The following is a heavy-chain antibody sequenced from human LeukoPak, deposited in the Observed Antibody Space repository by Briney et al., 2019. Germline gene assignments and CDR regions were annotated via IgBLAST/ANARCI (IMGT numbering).Heavy chain of an antibody. V-gene: IGHV1-2*02. CDR1: GYTFTGHY. CDR2: INPKNAAT. CDR3: ARTLYIAAAPGGLDY. D-gene: IGHD6-13*01. Sequence: EASVKVSCKASGYTFTGHYMHWVRQAPGQGLEWMGWINPKNAATNYAQKFQGRVTMTRDTSSGTVYMELSSLSSDDTVVYYCARTLYIAAAPGGLDYWGQGTLVTVSS. J-gene: IGHJ4*02.